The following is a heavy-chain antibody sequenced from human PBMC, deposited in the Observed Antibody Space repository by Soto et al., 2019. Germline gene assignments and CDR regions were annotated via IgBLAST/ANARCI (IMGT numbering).Heavy chain of an antibody. Sequence: QVQLAQSGAEVKNPGASVKVSCKASGYTFTDYYIHWLRQAPAQGLEWMGWINPNSGDTKYAQKCQGWATRTRDTSISTTNMELSRLTSDDTALYYCARGPSHGAFDIWGQGTIITVSS. CDR3: ARGPSHGAFDI. CDR1: GYTFTDYY. J-gene: IGHJ3*02. V-gene: IGHV1-2*04. CDR2: INPNSGDT.